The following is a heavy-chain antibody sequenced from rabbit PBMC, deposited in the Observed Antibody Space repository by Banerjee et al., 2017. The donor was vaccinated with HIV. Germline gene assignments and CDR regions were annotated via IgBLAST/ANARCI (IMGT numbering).Heavy chain of an antibody. CDR3: ARGYDDYDARLDL. D-gene: IGHD2-1*01. V-gene: IGHV1S7*01. Sequence: QLVESGGGLVTLGGSLKLSCKASGIDFSTYGISWVRQAPGKGLEWIGYIDPVFGSIHYASWVNGRFTISDHNAQNTLYLQLNSLTAADTATYFCARGYDDYDARLDLWGQGTLVTVS. CDR1: GIDFSTYG. CDR2: IDPVFGSI. J-gene: IGHJ3*01.